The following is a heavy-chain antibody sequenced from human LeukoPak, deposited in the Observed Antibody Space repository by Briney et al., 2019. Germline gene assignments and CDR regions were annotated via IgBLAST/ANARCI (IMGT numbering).Heavy chain of an antibody. D-gene: IGHD6-13*01. V-gene: IGHV1-46*01. CDR2: INPSGGST. CDR1: GYTFTSYY. Sequence: GASVKVSCKASGYTFTSYYMHWVRQAPGQGLEWMGIINPSGGSTSYAQKFQGRVTMTRDTSTSTVYMELSSLRSEDTAVYYCAGTGYKAAAGTGKFDYWGQGTLVTVSS. J-gene: IGHJ4*02. CDR3: AGTGYKAAAGTGKFDY.